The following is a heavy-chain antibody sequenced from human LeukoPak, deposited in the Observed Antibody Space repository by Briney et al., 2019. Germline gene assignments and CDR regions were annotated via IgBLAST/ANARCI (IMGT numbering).Heavy chain of an antibody. J-gene: IGHJ4*02. CDR2: IIPTFGTA. CDR1: GGTFSSYA. V-gene: IGHV1-69*05. D-gene: IGHD4-17*01. CDR3: ARGRPYGDYSYYFDY. Sequence: GASVKVSCKASGGTFSSYAISWVRQAPGQGLEWMGGIIPTFGTANYAQKFQGRVTITTDESTSTAYMELSSLRSEDTAVYYCARGRPYGDYSYYFDYWGQGTLVTVSS.